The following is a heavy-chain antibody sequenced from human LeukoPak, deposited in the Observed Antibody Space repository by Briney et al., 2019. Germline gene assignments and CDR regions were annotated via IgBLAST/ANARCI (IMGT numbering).Heavy chain of an antibody. CDR1: GVSVRSYNY. J-gene: IGHJ6*02. V-gene: IGHV4-34*01. CDR3: ARRSGWSLYYYYGMDV. D-gene: IGHD6-19*01. Sequence: SETLSLTCAVSGVSVRSYNYWSWIRQPPGKGLEWIGEINHSGSTNYNPSLKSRVTISVDTSKNQFSLKLSSVTAADTAVYYCARRSGWSLYYYYGMDVWGQGTTVTVSS. CDR2: INHSGST.